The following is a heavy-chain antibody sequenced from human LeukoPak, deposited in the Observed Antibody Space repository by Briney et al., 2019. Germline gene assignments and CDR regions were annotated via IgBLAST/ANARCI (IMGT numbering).Heavy chain of an antibody. CDR2: IYPGDSDT. D-gene: IGHD1-26*01. CDR1: GYRFTSYW. J-gene: IGHJ3*02. V-gene: IGHV5-51*01. CDR3: ARSGGNYYSI. Sequence: GESLKISCKGSGYRFTSYWIGWVCQMPGKGLEWMGIIYPGDSDTIYSPSFQGQVTISADKSTSTANLQWSSLKASDTAMYYRARSGGNYYSIWGQGTMVTVSS.